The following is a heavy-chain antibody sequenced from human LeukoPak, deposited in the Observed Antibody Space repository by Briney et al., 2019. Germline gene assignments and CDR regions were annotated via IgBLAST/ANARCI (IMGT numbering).Heavy chain of an antibody. CDR3: AKDAVGATAYYFDF. D-gene: IGHD1-26*01. V-gene: IGHV3-23*01. CDR1: GFTFSGYA. J-gene: IGHJ4*02. Sequence: GGSLRLSCAASGFTFSGYAMSWVRQAPGKGLEWVSAISSSGDTYYAGSVKGRFTISRDNSKNTLYLRMNSLRAEDTAVYSCAKDAVGATAYYFDFWGQGTLVTVSS. CDR2: ISSSGDT.